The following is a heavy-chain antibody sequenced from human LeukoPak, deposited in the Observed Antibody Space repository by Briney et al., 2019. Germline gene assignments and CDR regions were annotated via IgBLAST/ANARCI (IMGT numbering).Heavy chain of an antibody. Sequence: SETLSLTCTVSGGSIRSSYYYWGWIRQPPGKGLEWIGYIYYSGSTYYNPSLKSRVTISVDTSKNQFSLKLSSVTAADTAVYYCARAHLRYCGSTSCSPNWFDPWGQGTLVTVSS. D-gene: IGHD2-2*01. V-gene: IGHV4-31*03. J-gene: IGHJ5*02. CDR3: ARAHLRYCGSTSCSPNWFDP. CDR2: IYYSGST. CDR1: GGSIRSSYYY.